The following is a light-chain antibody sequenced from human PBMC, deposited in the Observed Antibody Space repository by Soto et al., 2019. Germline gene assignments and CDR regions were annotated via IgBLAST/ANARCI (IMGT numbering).Light chain of an antibody. V-gene: IGKV1-5*01. J-gene: IGKJ1*01. CDR1: QSVSTW. CDR3: QQYHAFPWT. CDR2: DAS. Sequence: DIQMTQSPSTLSASVGDRVTITCRASQSVSTWLAWYLQKPGKAPKLLIYDASSLEGGVPSRFSASGFGLEFTLTITSMRPDDFATYHCQQYHAFPWTFGQGTKVEIK.